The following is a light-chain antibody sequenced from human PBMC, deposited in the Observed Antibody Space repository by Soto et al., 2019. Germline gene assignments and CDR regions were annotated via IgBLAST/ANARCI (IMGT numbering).Light chain of an antibody. CDR2: QVT. CDR1: INDVGGYNY. V-gene: IGLV2-8*01. Sequence: SVLTHPPSASGSPGQSVTISCAGTINDVGGYNYVSWYQQHPGKVPQLMIYQVTKRPSGVSDRFSGSKSGNTASLTISGLQTEDEADYYCASYTPSSTYVFGTGTKVTVL. J-gene: IGLJ1*01. CDR3: ASYTPSSTYV.